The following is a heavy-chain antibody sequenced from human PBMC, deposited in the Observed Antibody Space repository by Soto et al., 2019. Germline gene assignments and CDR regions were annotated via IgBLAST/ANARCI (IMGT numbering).Heavy chain of an antibody. CDR1: GFTFDAYA. V-gene: IGHV3-9*01. J-gene: IGHJ2*01. CDR3: AKDKGVITARPYFDL. CDR2: ISWNSGSK. D-gene: IGHD6-6*01. Sequence: EVQLVESGGGWVQPGRSLRLSCAASGFTFDAYAMHWVRQAPGKGLEWVSGISWNSGSKVYADSVKGRFTISRDNAKNSLYLQMNSLRAEDTALYYCAKDKGVITARPYFDLLGRGTLVTVSS.